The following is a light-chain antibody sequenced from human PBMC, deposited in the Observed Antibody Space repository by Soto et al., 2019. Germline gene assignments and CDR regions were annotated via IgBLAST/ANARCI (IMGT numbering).Light chain of an antibody. CDR2: DAS. V-gene: IGKV1-5*01. J-gene: IGKJ1*01. CDR3: EQYNSYWT. CDR1: QSISSW. Sequence: DIQITQSPSTLSASLGDRVTITSRASQSISSWLAWYQQKPGKAPKLLIYDASSLESGVPSRFRGSGYGTEFTLTVSSLQPDDFATYYCEQYNSYWTFGQGTKVDIK.